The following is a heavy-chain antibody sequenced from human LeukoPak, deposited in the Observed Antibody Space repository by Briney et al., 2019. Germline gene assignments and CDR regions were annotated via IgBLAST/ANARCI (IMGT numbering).Heavy chain of an antibody. Sequence: SETLSLTCTVSGASISTGTYYWAWLRQPPGEGLEWIASIQSSGSTYYNLSLKSRVIISVDTSKNQFSLKLRSVTAADTAVYYCARGSPGSITDYWGQGALVTVSS. CDR2: IQSSGST. CDR1: GASISTGTYY. CDR3: ARGSPGSITDY. D-gene: IGHD3-10*01. J-gene: IGHJ4*02. V-gene: IGHV4-39*07.